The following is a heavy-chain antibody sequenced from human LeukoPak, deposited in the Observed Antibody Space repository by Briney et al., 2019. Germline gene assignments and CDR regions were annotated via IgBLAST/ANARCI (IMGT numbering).Heavy chain of an antibody. D-gene: IGHD2-15*01. Sequence: GASVKVSCKASGGTFSSYAIRWVRQAPGQGLEWMGGIIPIFGTANYAQKFQGRVTITADKSTSTAYMELSSLRSEDTAVYYCARDTLGYCSGGSCYSLNHWGQGTLVTVSS. CDR1: GGTFSSYA. CDR2: IIPIFGTA. V-gene: IGHV1-69*06. CDR3: ARDTLGYCSGGSCYSLNH. J-gene: IGHJ5*02.